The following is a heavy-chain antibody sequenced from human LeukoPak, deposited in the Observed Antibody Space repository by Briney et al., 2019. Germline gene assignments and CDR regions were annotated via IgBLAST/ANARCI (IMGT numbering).Heavy chain of an antibody. Sequence: GGSLRLSCAASGFTFSSYGMHWVRQAPGKGLEWVAFIRYDGSNKYYADSVKGRFTISRDNSKNTLYLQMNSLRTEDTAVYYCAKDRNVENPAYFDYWGQGTLVTVSS. J-gene: IGHJ4*02. D-gene: IGHD4-11*01. CDR2: IRYDGSNK. V-gene: IGHV3-30*02. CDR1: GFTFSSYG. CDR3: AKDRNVENPAYFDY.